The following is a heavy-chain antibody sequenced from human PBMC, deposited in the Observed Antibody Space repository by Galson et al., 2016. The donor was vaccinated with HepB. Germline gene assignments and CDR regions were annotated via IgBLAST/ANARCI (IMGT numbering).Heavy chain of an antibody. V-gene: IGHV4-39*01. CDR1: GASITNTNYY. Sequence: SETLCLTCSVSGASITNTNYYWGWIRQPPGKGLEWIGSIYYRGSTYYTPSLKSRVTKSVDTSKNQFSLKLSSVTAADTAVYYCVAGYSSSWTGVDYWGQGTLDTVSS. J-gene: IGHJ4*02. CDR2: IYYRGST. D-gene: IGHD6-13*01. CDR3: VAGYSSSWTGVDY.